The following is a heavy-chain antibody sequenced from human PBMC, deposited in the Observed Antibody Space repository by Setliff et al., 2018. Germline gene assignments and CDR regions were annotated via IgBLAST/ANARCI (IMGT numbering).Heavy chain of an antibody. D-gene: IGHD6-19*01. V-gene: IGHV3-48*04. CDR1: GFTFSIYS. J-gene: IGHJ4*02. CDR2: ISSGSISTT. Sequence: GGSLRLSCAASGFTFSIYSMNWLRQAPGKGLEWVSYISSGSISTTHYADSVKGRLTISRGNAKNSLYLQMNSLRGEDTAVYYCAGGRGWRFDDWGQGTLVTVSS. CDR3: AGGRGWRFDD.